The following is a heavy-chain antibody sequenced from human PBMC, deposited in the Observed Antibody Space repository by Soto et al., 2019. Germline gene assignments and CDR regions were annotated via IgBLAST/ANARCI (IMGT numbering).Heavy chain of an antibody. V-gene: IGHV4-4*07. D-gene: IGHD3-3*01. CDR3: ARGQRFSDWFDP. CDR2: IYSSGST. J-gene: IGHJ5*02. CDR1: AGSSSNYC. Sequence: EHLCLTCTVSAGSSSNYCWTWIRQPAGKGLEWIGRIYSSGSTKYNPSLQSRVTMSLDTSKNQFSLRLTSVTAADTAVYYCARGQRFSDWFDPWGQGTLVTVSS.